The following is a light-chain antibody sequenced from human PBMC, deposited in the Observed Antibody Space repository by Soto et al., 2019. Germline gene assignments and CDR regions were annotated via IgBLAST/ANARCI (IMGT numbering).Light chain of an antibody. CDR3: QQSYSAPPYT. CDR1: QTISSY. J-gene: IGKJ2*01. CDR2: AAS. V-gene: IGKV1-39*01. Sequence: DIQMTQSPSSLTASVGDRVTITCRASQTISSYLNWYQQIPGKAPKLLIYAASSLLSGVPSRFSGSGSGTDFTLTISSLQPDDFATYYCQQSYSAPPYTFGQGTKVEIK.